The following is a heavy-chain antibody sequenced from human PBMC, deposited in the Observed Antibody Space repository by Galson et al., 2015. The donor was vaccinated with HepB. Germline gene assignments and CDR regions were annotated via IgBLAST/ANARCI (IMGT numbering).Heavy chain of an antibody. D-gene: IGHD3-10*01. J-gene: IGHJ4*02. Sequence: SETLSLTCTVSGDSISSRSFHWGWIRQPPGKGLEWIGTLSYSGTTYHNPSLRSRITISVDTSKNQFSLKLGSVTAADSAVYFCASLPAYYGSGNYPDYWGQGALVTVSS. CDR2: LSYSGTT. CDR3: ASLPAYYGSGNYPDY. V-gene: IGHV4-39*01. CDR1: GDSISSRSFH.